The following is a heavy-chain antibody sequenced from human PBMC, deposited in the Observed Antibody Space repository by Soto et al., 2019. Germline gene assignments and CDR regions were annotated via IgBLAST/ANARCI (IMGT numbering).Heavy chain of an antibody. CDR1: GYTFTSYG. CDR2: ISAYNGNT. CDR3: ARALGIAAAGTYYGMDV. Sequence: QVQLVQSGAEVKKPWASVKVSCKASGYTFTSYGISWVRQAPGQGREWMGWISAYNGNTNYAQKLQGRVTMTTDTSTSTAYMELRSLRSDDTAVYYCARALGIAAAGTYYGMDVWGQGTTVTVSS. V-gene: IGHV1-18*01. J-gene: IGHJ6*02. D-gene: IGHD6-13*01.